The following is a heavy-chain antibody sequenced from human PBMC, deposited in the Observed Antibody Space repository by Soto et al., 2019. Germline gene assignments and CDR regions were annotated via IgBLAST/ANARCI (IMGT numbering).Heavy chain of an antibody. CDR3: AREGTAMVANWFDP. D-gene: IGHD5-18*01. V-gene: IGHV4-31*03. Sequence: PSETLSLTCTVSGGSISSGGYYWSWIRQHPGKGLEWIGYIYYSGSTYYNPSLKSRVTISVDTSKNQFSLKLSSVTAADTAVYYCAREGTAMVANWFDPWGQGTLVTVSS. J-gene: IGHJ5*02. CDR2: IYYSGST. CDR1: GGSISSGGYY.